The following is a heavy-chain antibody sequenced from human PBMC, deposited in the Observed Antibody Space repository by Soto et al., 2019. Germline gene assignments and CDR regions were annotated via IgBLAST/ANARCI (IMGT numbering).Heavy chain of an antibody. V-gene: IGHV1-46*01. Sequence: ASVKVSCKASGYTFTSYYMHWVRQAPGQGLEWMGIINPSGGSTSYAQKFQGRVTMTRDNSKNTLYLQMNSLRAEDTAVYYCAREYYGSGGLDYWGQGTLVTVSS. CDR3: AREYYGSGGLDY. CDR2: INPSGGST. D-gene: IGHD3-10*01. CDR1: GYTFTSYY. J-gene: IGHJ4*02.